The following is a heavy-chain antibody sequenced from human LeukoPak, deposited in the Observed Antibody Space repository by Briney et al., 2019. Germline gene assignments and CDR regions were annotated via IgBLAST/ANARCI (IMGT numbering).Heavy chain of an antibody. CDR1: GFTFSDSW. CDR2: MNQDGSEK. CDR3: ANNTHGVAGYV. Sequence: GGSLRLSCAASGFTFSDSWMSWVRQAPGKGLEWVANMNQDGSEKDYVHSVKGRFTISRDNARNSLYLKMRSLRAEDTAVYECANNTHGVAGYVWGQGTPVPVS. J-gene: IGHJ6*02. V-gene: IGHV3-7*01. D-gene: IGHD2-15*01.